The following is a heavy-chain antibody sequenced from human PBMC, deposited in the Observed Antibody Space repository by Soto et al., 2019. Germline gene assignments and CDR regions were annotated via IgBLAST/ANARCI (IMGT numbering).Heavy chain of an antibody. D-gene: IGHD6-19*01. CDR2: IRVGGGDT. V-gene: IGHV3-23*01. CDR1: GFTFSSSA. J-gene: IGHJ5*02. Sequence: EVRLLESGGGLAQPGGSRRLSCAASGFTFSSSAMNWVSQAPGKGLEWVSSIRVGGGDTFYADSVRGRFTVSRDISRNTLYLQMNSLRAEDTAIYYCAKCSVGTVRTSGWCNWFDPWGQGTLVTVSS. CDR3: AKCSVGTVRTSGWCNWFDP.